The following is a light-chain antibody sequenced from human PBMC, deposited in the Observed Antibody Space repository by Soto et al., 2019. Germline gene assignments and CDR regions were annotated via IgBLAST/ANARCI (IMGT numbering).Light chain of an antibody. CDR3: QQYRTSSIT. CDR2: DAS. V-gene: IGKV1-5*01. Sequence: DIQMTQSPSTLSASVGDRVTITCRASQTISNWLAWYQQKPGKAPTLLIYDASTLERGVPSRFSGTGSGTEFTLSIDSLQPDDFATYYCQQYRTSSITFGQGTRLEIK. J-gene: IGKJ5*01. CDR1: QTISNW.